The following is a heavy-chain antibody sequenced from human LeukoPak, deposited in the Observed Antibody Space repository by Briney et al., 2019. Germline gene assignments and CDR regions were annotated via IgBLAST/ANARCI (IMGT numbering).Heavy chain of an antibody. CDR2: IYYRGTT. D-gene: IGHD3-22*01. CDR1: GGAISSYY. CDR3: ARGLGSVPEYDTSDYYPVGFDI. Sequence: SETLSLTCTVSGGAISSYYWSWIRQPAGKGLEWIGYIYYRGTTYYNPSLKSRLTISTDMSKNQFSLRLNSLTAADAAVYYCARGLGSVPEYDTSDYYPVGFDIWGQGTMVSVSS. J-gene: IGHJ3*02. V-gene: IGHV4-59*06.